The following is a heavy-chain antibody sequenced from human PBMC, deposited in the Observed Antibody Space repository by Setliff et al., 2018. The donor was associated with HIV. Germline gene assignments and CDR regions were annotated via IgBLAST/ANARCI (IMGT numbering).Heavy chain of an antibody. Sequence: GGSLRLSCAASGFTFSSYGMTWVRQAPGKGLEWVSYISSSSSTIYYADSVKGRFTISRDNAKNSLYLQMNSLRAEDTAVYYCARDGEVIVVVPAAIPYYFDYWGQGTLVTVSS. D-gene: IGHD2-2*02. V-gene: IGHV3-48*04. CDR3: ARDGEVIVVVPAAIPYYFDY. J-gene: IGHJ4*02. CDR1: GFTFSSYG. CDR2: ISSSSSTI.